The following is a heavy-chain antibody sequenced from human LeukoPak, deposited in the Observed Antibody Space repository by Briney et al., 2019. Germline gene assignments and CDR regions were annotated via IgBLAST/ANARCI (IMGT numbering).Heavy chain of an antibody. J-gene: IGHJ4*02. CDR3: ARDRLLYSNYPSLGEKGYDY. Sequence: SETLSLTCAVYGGSFSGYYWSWIRQHPGKGLEWIGYIYYSGSTYYNPSLKSRVTISVDTSKNQFSLKLSSVTAADTAVYYCARDRLLYSNYPSLGEKGYDYWGQGTLVTVSS. CDR2: IYYSGST. CDR1: GGSFSGYY. D-gene: IGHD4-11*01. V-gene: IGHV4-34*01.